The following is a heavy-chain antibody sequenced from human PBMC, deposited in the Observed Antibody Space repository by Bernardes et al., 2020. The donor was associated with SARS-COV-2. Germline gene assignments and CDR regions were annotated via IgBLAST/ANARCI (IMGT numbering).Heavy chain of an antibody. D-gene: IGHD3-3*01. J-gene: IGHJ5*02. CDR2: INHSGST. CDR3: ASTYYDFWSGYWGGFDP. V-gene: IGHV4-34*01. CDR1: GGSFSGYY. Sequence: SETLSLTCAVYGGSFSGYYWSWIRQPPGKGLEWIGEINHSGSTNYNPSLKSRVTISVDTSKNQFSLKLSSVTAADTAVYYCASTYYDFWSGYWGGFDPWGQETLVSVSS.